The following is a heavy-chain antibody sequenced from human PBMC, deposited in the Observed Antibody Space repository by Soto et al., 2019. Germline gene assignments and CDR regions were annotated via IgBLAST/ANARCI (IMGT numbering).Heavy chain of an antibody. CDR3: ARAWGGGAV. V-gene: IGHV3-74*02. Sequence: EVQLVESGGGLVQPGGSLRLSCAASGFTFSGYSMHWVRQAPGKGLEWVSGIDNAGTNTTYADCVKGRFTSSRDNAKKMLYLQMYSLRVEDAAVYYCARAWGGGAVWGKGTTVTVSS. D-gene: IGHD3-16*01. CDR2: IDNAGTNT. J-gene: IGHJ6*04. CDR1: GFTFSGYS.